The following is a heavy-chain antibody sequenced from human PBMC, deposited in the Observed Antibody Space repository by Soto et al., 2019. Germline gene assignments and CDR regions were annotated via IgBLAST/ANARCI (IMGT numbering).Heavy chain of an antibody. CDR3: AKDQAAAGTISRYFDL. CDR2: ISGGGGST. Sequence: GGSLRLSCAASGFTFSSYAMSWVRQAPGKGLEWVSGISGGGGSTYYADSVKGRFTISRDNSKNTLYLQVNSLRAEDTAVYYCAKDQAAAGTISRYFDLWGRGTLVTVSS. V-gene: IGHV3-23*01. D-gene: IGHD6-13*01. CDR1: GFTFSSYA. J-gene: IGHJ2*01.